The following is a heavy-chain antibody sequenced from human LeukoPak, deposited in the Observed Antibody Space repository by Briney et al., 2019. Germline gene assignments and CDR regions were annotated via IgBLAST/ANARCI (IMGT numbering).Heavy chain of an antibody. V-gene: IGHV4-4*07. CDR2: IYTSGST. D-gene: IGHD6-6*01. CDR1: GGSISTYY. Sequence: PSETLSLTCTVSGGSISTYYWSWIRQPAVKGLEWIGRIYTSGSTNCNPSLKSRVTMSVDTSKNQFSLTLNSVTAADTAVYYCAREYSSSSGRVFDCWGQGTLVTVSS. CDR3: AREYSSSSGRVFDC. J-gene: IGHJ4*02.